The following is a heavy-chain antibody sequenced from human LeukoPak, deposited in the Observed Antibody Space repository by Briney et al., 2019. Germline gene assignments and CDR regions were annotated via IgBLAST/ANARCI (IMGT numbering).Heavy chain of an antibody. Sequence: PGGSLRLSCVASGITFSTYAMTWLRQAPGKGLEWVSVISDRGGDTDYADSVKGRFTISRDNSRNTVFLQMNSLRGEDSAVYYCARLSGSTGTTSRVLHYWGQGTLVTVSA. CDR3: ARLSGSTGTTSRVLHY. D-gene: IGHD1-1*01. J-gene: IGHJ4*02. V-gene: IGHV3-23*01. CDR2: ISDRGGDT. CDR1: GITFSTYA.